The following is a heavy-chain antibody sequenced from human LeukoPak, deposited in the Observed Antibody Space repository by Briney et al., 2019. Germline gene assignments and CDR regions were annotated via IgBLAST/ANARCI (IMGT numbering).Heavy chain of an antibody. D-gene: IGHD3-22*01. Sequence: ASVKVSCKASGGTFSSYAISWVRQAPGQGLEWMGRISPIFGTANYAQKFQGSVTITADESTSTAYMELSSLRSEDTAVYYCARDQNLYYYDSSGYNWFDPWGQGTLVTVSS. J-gene: IGHJ5*02. CDR1: GGTFSSYA. V-gene: IGHV1-69*13. CDR3: ARDQNLYYYDSSGYNWFDP. CDR2: ISPIFGTA.